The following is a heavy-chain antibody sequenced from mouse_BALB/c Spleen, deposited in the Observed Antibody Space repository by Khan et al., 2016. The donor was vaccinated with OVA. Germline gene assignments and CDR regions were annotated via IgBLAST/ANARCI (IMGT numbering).Heavy chain of an antibody. CDR3: ASHLTGSFAY. V-gene: IGHV5-6*01. D-gene: IGHD4-1*01. J-gene: IGHJ3*01. CDR2: ISSGGDYT. CDR1: GFIFSSYS. Sequence: EVELVESGGDLVKPGGSLKLSCAASGFIFSSYSMSWVRQTPDKRLEWVATISSGGDYTYYPDNVKGRFTISRDNAKNTLNLQMSSLKSEDTAMYYCASHLTGSFAYWGQGTLVTVSA.